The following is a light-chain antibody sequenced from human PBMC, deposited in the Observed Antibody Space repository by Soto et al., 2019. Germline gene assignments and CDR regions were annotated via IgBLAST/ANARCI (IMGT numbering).Light chain of an antibody. Sequence: DVQMSQSPSTLSGSLGGRVNITCRASQTISSWLAWYQQKPGKAPKLLIYKASTLKSGVPSRFSGSGSGTEFTLTISSLQPDDFATYYCQHYNSYSEAFGQGTKVDIK. CDR3: QHYNSYSEA. V-gene: IGKV1-5*03. CDR2: KAS. CDR1: QTISSW. J-gene: IGKJ1*01.